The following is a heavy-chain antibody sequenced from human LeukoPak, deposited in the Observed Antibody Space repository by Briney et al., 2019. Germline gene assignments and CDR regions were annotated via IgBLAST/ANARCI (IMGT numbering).Heavy chain of an antibody. Sequence: GGSPRLSCAASGFTFSSNGMHWVRQALGKGLEWVAVISYDGSNKYYADSVKGRFTISRDNSWNTLFLQMNSLRAEDTAVYYCARALWSGPVYYGMDVWGQGTTVTVSS. J-gene: IGHJ6*02. CDR2: ISYDGSNK. CDR1: GFTFSSNG. CDR3: ARALWSGPVYYGMDV. V-gene: IGHV3-30*03. D-gene: IGHD3-10*01.